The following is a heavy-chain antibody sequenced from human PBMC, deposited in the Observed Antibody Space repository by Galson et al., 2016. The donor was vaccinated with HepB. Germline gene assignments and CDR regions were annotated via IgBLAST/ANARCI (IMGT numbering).Heavy chain of an antibody. V-gene: IGHV3-33*07. CDR3: ARALGRGGYLIDQ. D-gene: IGHD3-10*01. J-gene: IGHJ4*02. CDR1: GFTFDDYA. Sequence: SLRLSCAASGFTFDDYAMYWVRQAPGKGLEWITIIWNDGSNIYYADSVKGRFTISRDNSKNMLYLQMNSLRAEDTAVYYCARALGRGGYLIDQWGQGTLVTVSS. CDR2: IWNDGSNI.